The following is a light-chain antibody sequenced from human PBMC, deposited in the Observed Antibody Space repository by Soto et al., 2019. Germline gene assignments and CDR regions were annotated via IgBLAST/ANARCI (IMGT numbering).Light chain of an antibody. Sequence: DIQMTQSPSTLSASVGDRVTITCRASQSISSWLAWYQQKPGKAPKHLIYKATSLETGVPSRFTGSGSGTEFTLTISSLQPDDFATYYCQQNNSYLTFGQGTKVEIK. CDR3: QQNNSYLT. CDR2: KAT. J-gene: IGKJ1*01. CDR1: QSISSW. V-gene: IGKV1-5*03.